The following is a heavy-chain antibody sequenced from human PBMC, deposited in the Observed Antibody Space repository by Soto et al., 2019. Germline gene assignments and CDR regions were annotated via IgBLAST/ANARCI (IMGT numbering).Heavy chain of an antibody. J-gene: IGHJ4*02. CDR1: GFTFSSYA. V-gene: IGHV3-30-3*01. D-gene: IGHD3-10*01. CDR2: ISYDGSNK. Sequence: GSVRLACAAAGFTFSSYAMHLVRPAPCKGLEWVAVISYDGSNKYYADSVKGRFTISRDNSKNTLYLQMNSLRAEDTAVYYCAREEYYGSGSYYNQKFDYWGQGTLVTVSS. CDR3: AREEYYGSGSYYNQKFDY.